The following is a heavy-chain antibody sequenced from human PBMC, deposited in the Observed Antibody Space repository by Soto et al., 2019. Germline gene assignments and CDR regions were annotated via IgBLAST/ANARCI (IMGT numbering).Heavy chain of an antibody. D-gene: IGHD2-15*01. V-gene: IGHV3-33*01. CDR2: IRYDGSNI. Sequence: QVQLVESGGGVVQPGRSLRLSCAASGSIFRGYGMHWVRQAPGKGLEWVAVIRYDGSNINYADSVMGRFTISRDNSQNTLYLEMISLRAEDTAVYYCARDGIGGTNFRGYLDYWGQGNLVTVSS. J-gene: IGHJ4*02. CDR1: GSIFRGYG. CDR3: ARDGIGGTNFRGYLDY.